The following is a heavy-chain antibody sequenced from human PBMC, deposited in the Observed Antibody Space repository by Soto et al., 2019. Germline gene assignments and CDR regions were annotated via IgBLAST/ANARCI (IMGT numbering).Heavy chain of an antibody. CDR1: GFTFSGYS. CDR2: IDSSSTYI. V-gene: IGHV3-21*01. Sequence: GGSLRLSCVTSGFTFSGYSMNWVRQAPGKGLEWVSSIDSSSTYILYADSVKGRFTISRDNAENSLSLQLNSLRAEDTAVYYCAPHVGTSRIYDNGGQGPLVTVPS. D-gene: IGHD3-3*02. CDR3: APHVGTSRIYDN. J-gene: IGHJ4*02.